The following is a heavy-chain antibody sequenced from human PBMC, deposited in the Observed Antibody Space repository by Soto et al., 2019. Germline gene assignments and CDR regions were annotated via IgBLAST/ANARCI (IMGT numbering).Heavy chain of an antibody. CDR1: GFTFSTYW. CDR2: IKPDGSEK. D-gene: IGHD3-10*01. J-gene: IGHJ6*02. CDR3: GTGSRGSHYYYYGMDV. V-gene: IGHV3-7*01. Sequence: PVGSLRLSCAASGFTFSTYWMSWVRQAPGNGLEWVANIKPDGSEKYYVDSAKGRFSISRDNAKNSLYLQMNSLRAEDTAVYYCGTGSRGSHYYYYGMDVWGQGTTVTVSS.